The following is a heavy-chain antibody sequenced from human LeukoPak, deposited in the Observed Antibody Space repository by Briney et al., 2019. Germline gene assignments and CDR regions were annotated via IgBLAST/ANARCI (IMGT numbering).Heavy chain of an antibody. D-gene: IGHD5-24*01. CDR2: ISWNSGSI. CDR1: GFTFDDYA. Sequence: GGSLRLSCAASGFTFDDYAMHWVRQAPGKGLEWVSGISWNSGSIGYADSVQGRFTISRDNAKNSLYLQMNSLRAEDTALYYCAKDPIRRDGYMSLYGMDVWGQGTTVTVSS. CDR3: AKDPIRRDGYMSLYGMDV. J-gene: IGHJ6*02. V-gene: IGHV3-9*01.